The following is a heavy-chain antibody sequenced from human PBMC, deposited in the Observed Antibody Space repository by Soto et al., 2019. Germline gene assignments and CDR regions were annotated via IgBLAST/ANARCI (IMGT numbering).Heavy chain of an antibody. V-gene: IGHV3-73*02. CDR3: TASPY. J-gene: IGHJ4*02. CDR2: IRSKTNNYVT. Sequence: EVQLVESGGGLVQPGGSLKLSCVGSGFTFSAAAIHWVRQAPGQGLEWVGRIRSKTNNYVTAFSASVEGRFTLSRDDSRNTTYLDMQSLRVEDTVVYFCTASPYWGQGTLVAVSS. CDR1: GFTFSAAA.